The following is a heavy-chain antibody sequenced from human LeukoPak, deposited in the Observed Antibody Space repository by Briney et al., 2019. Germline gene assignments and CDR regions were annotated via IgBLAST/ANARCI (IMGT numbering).Heavy chain of an antibody. V-gene: IGHV3-7*03. CDR2: IKQDGSEK. CDR1: GFTFSNYW. D-gene: IGHD2-2*01. CDR3: ARGVVIALVPAAVEDWFDP. J-gene: IGHJ5*02. Sequence: GGSLRLSCAASGFTFSNYWMSWIRQAPGKGLEWVANIKQDGSEKNYVDSVKGRFTISRDNAKNPLYLQMNSLRADDTAVYYCARGVVIALVPAAVEDWFDPWGQGTLVTVSS.